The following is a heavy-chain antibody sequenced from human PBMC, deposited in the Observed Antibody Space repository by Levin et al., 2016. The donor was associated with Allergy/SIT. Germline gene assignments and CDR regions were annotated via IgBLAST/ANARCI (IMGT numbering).Heavy chain of an antibody. D-gene: IGHD6-6*01. Sequence: WIRQPPGKGLEWVGIIRSKGYGGATEYAASVKGRFTISREDSKSIAYLQMNSLKTDDTGVYYCTRRRPPDYWGQGTLVTVSS. CDR3: TRRRPPDY. V-gene: IGHV3-49*02. CDR2: IRSKGYGGAT. J-gene: IGHJ4*02.